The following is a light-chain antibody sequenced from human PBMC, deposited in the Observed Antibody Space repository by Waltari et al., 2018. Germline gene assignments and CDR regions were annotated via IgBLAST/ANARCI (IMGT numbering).Light chain of an antibody. J-gene: IGKJ1*01. CDR3: QKYVNLPAT. V-gene: IGKV3-20*01. CDR1: QSIGRY. Sequence: VLTQSPGTVSLSPGERATLSCRASQSIGRYLAWYQQKPGQAPRLLIYDVSTRATGIPDRFSGSGSGTDFSLVISRLEPEDFAVYYCQKYVNLPATFGQGTKVEIK. CDR2: DVS.